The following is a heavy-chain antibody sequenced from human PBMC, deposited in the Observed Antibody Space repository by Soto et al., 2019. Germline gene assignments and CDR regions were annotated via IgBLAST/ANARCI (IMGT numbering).Heavy chain of an antibody. J-gene: IGHJ6*02. CDR3: ARVGDGYNWLGYYYYGMDV. V-gene: IGHV1-18*04. D-gene: IGHD5-12*01. CDR2: ISAYNGNT. CDR1: GYTFTSYG. Sequence: QVQLVQSGAEVKKPGASVKVSCKASGYTFTSYGISWVRQAPGQGLEWMGWISAYNGNTNYAQKLQGRVTMTADTSTSTAYMELRSLRSDDTAVYYCARVGDGYNWLGYYYYGMDVWGQGTTVTVSS.